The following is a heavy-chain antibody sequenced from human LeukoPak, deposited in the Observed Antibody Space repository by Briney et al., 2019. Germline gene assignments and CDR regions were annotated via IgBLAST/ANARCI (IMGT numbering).Heavy chain of an antibody. CDR2: INPNSGGT. Sequence: ASVKVSCKASGYTFTGYYMHWVRQAPGQGLEWMGRINPNSGGTNYAQKFQGRVTMTRDTSTSTVYMELSSLRSEDTAVYYCARVRGPLEDSDAFDIWGQGTMVTVSS. D-gene: IGHD3-22*01. J-gene: IGHJ3*02. CDR3: ARVRGPLEDSDAFDI. V-gene: IGHV1-2*06. CDR1: GYTFTGYY.